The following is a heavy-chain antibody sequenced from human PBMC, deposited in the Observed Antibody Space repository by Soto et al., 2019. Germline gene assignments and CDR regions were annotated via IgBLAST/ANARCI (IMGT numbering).Heavy chain of an antibody. CDR1: GYTFTGYY. CDR2: INPNSGGT. CDR3: ARDLEWSSCGMDV. J-gene: IGHJ6*02. D-gene: IGHD3-3*01. Sequence: ASVKVSCKASGYTFTGYYMHWVRQAPGQGLEWMGWINPNSGGTNYAQKFQGRVTMTRDTSISTAYMELSRLRSDDTAVYYCARDLEWSSCGMDVWGQGTTVTVSS. V-gene: IGHV1-2*02.